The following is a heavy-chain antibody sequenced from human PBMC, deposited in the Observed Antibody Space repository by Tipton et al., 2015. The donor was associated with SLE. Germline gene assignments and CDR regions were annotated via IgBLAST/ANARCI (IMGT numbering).Heavy chain of an antibody. CDR1: GDSISSNSYY. V-gene: IGHV4-39*07. J-gene: IGHJ5*02. CDR3: ARGGTVFGVVLNWFDP. CDR2: IYYSGTT. Sequence: LRLSCTVSGDSISSNSYYWAWIRQPPGKGLEWIASIYYSGTTYYNPSLKSRVTISADMSKNQFSLRVTSLTAADTAVYYCARGGTVFGVVLNWFDPWGQGTLVTVSS. D-gene: IGHD3-3*01.